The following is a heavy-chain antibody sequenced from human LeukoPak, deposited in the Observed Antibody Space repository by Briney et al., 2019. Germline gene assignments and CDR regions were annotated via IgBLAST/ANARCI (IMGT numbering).Heavy chain of an antibody. Sequence: GGSLRLSCAASGFTFSSYEMNWVRQAPGKGLEWVSYISSSGSIIYYADSVKGRFTVSRDNAKNSFYLQMNNLRADDTAVYYCARRTPQRALDNWGQGTLVTVSS. J-gene: IGHJ4*02. V-gene: IGHV3-48*03. CDR2: ISSSGSII. D-gene: IGHD6-25*01. CDR3: ARRTPQRALDN. CDR1: GFTFSSYE.